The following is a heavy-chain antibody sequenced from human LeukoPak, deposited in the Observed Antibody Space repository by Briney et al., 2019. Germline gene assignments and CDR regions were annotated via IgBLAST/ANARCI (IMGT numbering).Heavy chain of an antibody. D-gene: IGHD5-18*01. CDR1: GFTFSTAW. J-gene: IGHJ4*02. Sequence: GGSLRLSCAASGFTFSTAWMSWVRQAPGKGLEWVGRIKSKTDGGTTDYAAPVKGRFTISRDDSKNTLYLQMNSLRVEDTAVYYCAKDWGYTTMVSYYFDYWGQGALVTVSS. V-gene: IGHV3-15*01. CDR2: IKSKTDGGTT. CDR3: AKDWGYTTMVSYYFDY.